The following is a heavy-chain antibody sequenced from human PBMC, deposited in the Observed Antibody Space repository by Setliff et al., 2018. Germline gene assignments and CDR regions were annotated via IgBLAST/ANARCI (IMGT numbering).Heavy chain of an antibody. CDR2: IYYSGST. Sequence: VSGGSISSSSYYWGWIRQPPGKGLEWIGIIYYSGSTYYNPSLKSRVTISVDTSKNQFSLKLSSVTAADTAVYYCASVVEDYYDSSGYFLPSYYFDYWGQGTLVTV. D-gene: IGHD3-22*01. CDR1: GGSISSSSYY. J-gene: IGHJ4*02. V-gene: IGHV4-39*07. CDR3: ASVVEDYYDSSGYFLPSYYFDY.